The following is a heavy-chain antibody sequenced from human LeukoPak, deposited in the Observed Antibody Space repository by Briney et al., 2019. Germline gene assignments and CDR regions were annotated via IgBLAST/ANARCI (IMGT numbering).Heavy chain of an antibody. D-gene: IGHD2-2*01. CDR1: GGSMRNYY. J-gene: IGHJ4*02. Sequence: SETLSLTCAVSGGSMRNYYWSWLRQPPGKGLEWIGYTYDSGSSSYNPSLRSRVSISIDTSKNQFSLNLSSVTAADTAVYYCARGWASSWYYFDFWGQRTLVTVSS. CDR2: TYDSGSS. CDR3: ARGWASSWYYFDF. V-gene: IGHV4-59*01.